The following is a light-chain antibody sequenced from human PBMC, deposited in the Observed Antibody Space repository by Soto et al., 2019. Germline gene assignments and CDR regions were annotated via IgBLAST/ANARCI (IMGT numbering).Light chain of an antibody. CDR3: SSFAGSRTFEV. CDR1: STDVGGYNY. CDR2: EVS. J-gene: IGLJ1*01. V-gene: IGLV2-8*01. Sequence: QSALTQPPSASGSAGQSVTISCTGTSTDVGGYNYVSWYQQHPGKAPKLMIYEVSKRPSGVPDRFSGSKSGNTASLTVSGLQAEDEADYYCSSFAGSRTFEVLGTGTKRTVL.